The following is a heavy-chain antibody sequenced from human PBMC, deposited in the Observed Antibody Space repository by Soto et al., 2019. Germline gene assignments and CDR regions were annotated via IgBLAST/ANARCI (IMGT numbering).Heavy chain of an antibody. V-gene: IGHV4-34*01. CDR3: ARVGVRGIHYYYGMDV. Sequence: SETLSLTCAVYGGSFSGYYWSWIRQPPGKGLEWIGEINHSGSTNYNPSLKSRVTISVDTSKNQFSLKLSSVTAADTAVYYCARVGVRGIHYYYGMDVWGQGTTVTASS. J-gene: IGHJ6*02. D-gene: IGHD3-10*01. CDR1: GGSFSGYY. CDR2: INHSGST.